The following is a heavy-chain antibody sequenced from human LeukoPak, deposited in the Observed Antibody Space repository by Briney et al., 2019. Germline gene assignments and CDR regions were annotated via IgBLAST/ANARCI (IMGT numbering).Heavy chain of an antibody. CDR2: IRYDGSNK. V-gene: IGHV3-30*02. CDR1: GFTFSSYG. Sequence: GGSLRLSCAASGFTFSSYGMHWVRQAPGKGLEWVAFIRYDGSNKYYADSVKGRFTISRDNSKNTLYLQMNSLRAEDTAVYYCAKDRLRYLTGYYYYYMDVWGKGTTVTISS. J-gene: IGHJ6*03. D-gene: IGHD3-9*01. CDR3: AKDRLRYLTGYYYYYMDV.